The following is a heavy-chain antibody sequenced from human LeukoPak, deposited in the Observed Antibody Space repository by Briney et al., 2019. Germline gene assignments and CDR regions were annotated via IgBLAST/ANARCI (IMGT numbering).Heavy chain of an antibody. V-gene: IGHV1-69*05. CDR1: GGTFSSYA. J-gene: IGHJ4*02. CDR3: AGDRYSYGTEEAYFDY. CDR2: IIPIFGTA. D-gene: IGHD5-18*01. Sequence: ASVKVSCKASGGTFSSYAISWVRQAPGQGLEWMGGIIPIFGTANYAQKFQGRVTITTDGSTSTAYMELSSLRSEDTAVYYCAGDRYSYGTEEAYFDYWGQGTLVTVSS.